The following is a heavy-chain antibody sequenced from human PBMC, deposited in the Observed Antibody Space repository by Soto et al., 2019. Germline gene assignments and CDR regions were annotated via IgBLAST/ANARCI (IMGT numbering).Heavy chain of an antibody. CDR1: GFTFTTHA. CDR3: GKMGGYYDSSEKRYFEC. CDR2: ISANGRST. Sequence: GGSLRLSCAASGFTFTTHAMSWVRQAPGKGLEWVSAISANGRSTYYADSVKGRVTISRDNSKNTLYLQMNSLRAEDTAVYYCGKMGGYYDSSEKRYFECWGLATLVTVSS. J-gene: IGHJ4*02. D-gene: IGHD3-22*01. V-gene: IGHV3-23*01.